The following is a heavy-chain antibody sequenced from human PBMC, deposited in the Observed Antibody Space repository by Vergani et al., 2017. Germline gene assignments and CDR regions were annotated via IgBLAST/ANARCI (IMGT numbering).Heavy chain of an antibody. CDR2: ISSSSTYI. D-gene: IGHD2-2*01. V-gene: IGHV3-21*01. J-gene: IGHJ4*02. CDR1: GFTFSSYS. Sequence: EVQLVESGGGLVKPGGSLRLSCAASGFTFSSYSMNWVRQAPGKGLEWVSSISSSSTYIYYADSVKGRFTIYRDNAKNSLYLQMNSLRAEDTAVYYCASARLLPAAHYYFDYWGQGTLVTVSS. CDR3: ASARLLPAAHYYFDY.